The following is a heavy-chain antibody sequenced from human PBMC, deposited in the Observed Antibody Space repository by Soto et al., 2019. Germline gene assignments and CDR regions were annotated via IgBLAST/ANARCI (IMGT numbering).Heavy chain of an antibody. CDR3: AITYSSSFLADY. Sequence: VQVVGSGGGMVLPGRSLRLSCAASGFTFSRYVMHWVRQAPGKGLEWVAVIWHDGSNKYYADSVKGRFTISRDNSKNTLYLEMNSLRSGDTAVYYCAITYSSSFLADYWGQGTLVTVSS. CDR1: GFTFSRYV. V-gene: IGHV3-33*01. D-gene: IGHD6-6*01. J-gene: IGHJ4*02. CDR2: IWHDGSNK.